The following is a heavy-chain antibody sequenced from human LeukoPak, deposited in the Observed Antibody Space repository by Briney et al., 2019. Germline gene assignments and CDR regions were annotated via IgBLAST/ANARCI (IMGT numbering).Heavy chain of an antibody. CDR3: ARYRIAALGDLNFDY. Sequence: ASVKVSCKASGYTFTSYGISWVRQAPGQGLEWMGWISAYNGNTNYVQKLQGRVTMTTDTSTSTAYMELRSLRSDDTAVYYCARYRIAALGDLNFDYWGQGTLVTVSS. D-gene: IGHD6-6*01. V-gene: IGHV1-18*01. CDR2: ISAYNGNT. CDR1: GYTFTSYG. J-gene: IGHJ4*02.